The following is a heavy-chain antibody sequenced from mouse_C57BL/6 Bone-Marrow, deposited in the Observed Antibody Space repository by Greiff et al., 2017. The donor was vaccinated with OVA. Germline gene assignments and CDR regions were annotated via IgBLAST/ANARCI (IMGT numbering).Heavy chain of an antibody. D-gene: IGHD3-2*02. V-gene: IGHV1-72*01. Sequence: QVQLQQPGAELVKPGASVKLSCKASGYTFTSYWMHWVKQRPGRGLEWIGRIDPNSGGTKYNEKFKSKATLTVDKPSSTAYMQLSSLTSEDSAVYYCARSGEDSSGYLCPYYAMDYWGQGTSVTVSS. J-gene: IGHJ4*01. CDR1: GYTFTSYW. CDR2: IDPNSGGT. CDR3: ARSGEDSSGYLCPYYAMDY.